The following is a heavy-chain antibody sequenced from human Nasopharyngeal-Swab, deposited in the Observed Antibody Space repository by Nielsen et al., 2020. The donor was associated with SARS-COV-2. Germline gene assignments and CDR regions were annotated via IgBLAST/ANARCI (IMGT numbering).Heavy chain of an antibody. CDR2: IYYNGNT. J-gene: IGHJ4*02. D-gene: IGHD6-13*01. V-gene: IGHV4-39*01. Sequence: RQAPGKGLEWIGNIYYNGNTYQNPSLKSRLTISVDKSKNQLSLQLSSVTAADTAVYYCVRSSSWYYFDYWAQGTQVTVSS. CDR3: VRSSSWYYFDY.